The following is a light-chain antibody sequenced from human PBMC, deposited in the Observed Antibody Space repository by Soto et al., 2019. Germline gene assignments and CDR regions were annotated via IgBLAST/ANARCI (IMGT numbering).Light chain of an antibody. V-gene: IGKV3-20*01. CDR3: QQYGSSGT. J-gene: IGKJ1*01. CDR1: QSVSGY. CDR2: RIF. Sequence: EIVMTQSPGTVSVFPGETVTLSCRASQSVSGYLDWFHQKPGQAPRLVLLRIFTRAIGVPARFSGSGSETEFTLTISRLEPEDFAVYYCQQYGSSGTFGQGTKVDIK.